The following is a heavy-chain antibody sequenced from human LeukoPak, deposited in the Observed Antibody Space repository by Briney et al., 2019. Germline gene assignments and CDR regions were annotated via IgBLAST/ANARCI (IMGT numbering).Heavy chain of an antibody. CDR1: GDTVSSNSAA. CDR2: TYYRSKWYN. Sequence: SQTLSLTCAISGDTVSSNSAAWNWIRQSPSGGLEWLVRTYYRSKWYNDYAVAVKSRITINPDTSKNQFSLQLSSVTAADTAVYYCARGRVVPAAPFDYWGQGTLVTVSS. D-gene: IGHD2-2*01. CDR3: ARGRVVPAAPFDY. J-gene: IGHJ4*02. V-gene: IGHV6-1*01.